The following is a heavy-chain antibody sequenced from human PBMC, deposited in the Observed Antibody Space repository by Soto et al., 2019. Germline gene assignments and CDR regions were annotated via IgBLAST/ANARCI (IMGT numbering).Heavy chain of an antibody. Sequence: QVQLVQSGAEVKNPGSSVKVSCKASGGTFSRDAISWVRQAPGQGLEWMGGIIPMFGTGKYVQKFQGRLTITADESTTTANMELSGLRSAHTAMYYCAGEVVVVAASQLGWFDPWGQGTLVTVS. D-gene: IGHD2-15*01. CDR1: GGTFSRDA. CDR3: AGEVVVVAASQLGWFDP. CDR2: IIPMFGTG. V-gene: IGHV1-69*01. J-gene: IGHJ5*02.